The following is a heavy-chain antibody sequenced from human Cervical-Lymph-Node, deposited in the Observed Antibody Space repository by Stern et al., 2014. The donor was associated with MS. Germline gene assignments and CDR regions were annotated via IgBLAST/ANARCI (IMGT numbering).Heavy chain of an antibody. CDR3: ARDLGYSYGTDYYGMDV. CDR1: GGSISSGGYY. Sequence: QLQLQESGPGLVKPSQTLSLTCPVSGGSISSGGYYWSWIRQHPGKGLEWIGYTYYSVSTYDNPSLKSRVTISVDTSKNQFSLKLSSVTAADTAVYYCARDLGYSYGTDYYGMDVWGQGTTVTVSS. V-gene: IGHV4-31*03. CDR2: TYYSVST. D-gene: IGHD5-18*01. J-gene: IGHJ6*02.